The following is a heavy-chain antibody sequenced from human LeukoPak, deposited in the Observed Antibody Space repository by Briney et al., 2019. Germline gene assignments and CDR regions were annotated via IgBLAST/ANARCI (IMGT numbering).Heavy chain of an antibody. Sequence: GGSLRLSCAASGFTFSGSAMHWVRQASGKGLEWVANMNQDGREKYYVDSVKGRFTISRDNAKNSLYLQMNSLRAEDTAVYYCATDDYGPAGYGGQGTLVIVSS. CDR3: ATDDYGPAGY. V-gene: IGHV3-7*01. CDR2: MNQDGREK. D-gene: IGHD4-17*01. CDR1: GFTFSGSA. J-gene: IGHJ4*02.